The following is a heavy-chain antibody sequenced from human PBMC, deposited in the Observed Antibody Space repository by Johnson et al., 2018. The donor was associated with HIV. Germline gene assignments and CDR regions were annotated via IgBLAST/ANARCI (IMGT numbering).Heavy chain of an antibody. V-gene: IGHV3-30*03. J-gene: IGHJ3*02. CDR1: GFTFSSYG. CDR2: ISYDGSNK. Sequence: QVQLVESGGGVVQPGRSLRLSCAASGFTFSSYGMHWVRQAPGKGLEWVAVISYDGSNKYYADSVKGRFTISRDNSKNTLYLQMNSLRAEDTAVYYCASLSDDAFDIWG. CDR3: ASLSDDAFDI.